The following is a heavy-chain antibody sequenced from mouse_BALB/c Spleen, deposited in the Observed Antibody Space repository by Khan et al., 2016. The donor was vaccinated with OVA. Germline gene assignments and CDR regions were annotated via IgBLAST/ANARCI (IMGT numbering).Heavy chain of an antibody. Sequence: VQLVESGPGLVAPSQSLSITCTVSGFSLTGYGVNWVRQPPGKGLEWLGMIWGDGSTDYNSGIKSRLSITKYNSKSQVFLKMNSLQTDDTARYYCARAYYANYREAMDYWGQGNSVTVSS. CDR1: GFSLTGYG. CDR2: IWGDGST. V-gene: IGHV2-6-7*01. J-gene: IGHJ4*01. D-gene: IGHD2-10*01. CDR3: ARAYYANYREAMDY.